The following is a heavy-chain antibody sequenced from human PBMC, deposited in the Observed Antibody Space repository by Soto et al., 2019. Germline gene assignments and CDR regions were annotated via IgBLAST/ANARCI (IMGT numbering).Heavy chain of an antibody. CDR2: ISSRSGYI. V-gene: IGHV3-21*01. J-gene: IGHJ4*02. CDR1: GFTFSDYS. CDR3: ARDGGDFWSGYYRDSFDY. Sequence: EVQLVESGGGLVKPGGSLRLSCAASGFTFSDYSMNWVRQAPGKGLEWVSSISSRSGYIHYADSVKGRFPISRDNARNSLHLQMSSLRAEDTAVYYCARDGGDFWSGYYRDSFDYWGQGTLVTVSS. D-gene: IGHD3-3*01.